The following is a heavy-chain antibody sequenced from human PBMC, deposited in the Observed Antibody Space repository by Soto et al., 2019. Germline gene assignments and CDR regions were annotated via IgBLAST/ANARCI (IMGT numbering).Heavy chain of an antibody. Sequence: SGPTLVNQTQTLTLTCTFSGFSLSTSGVGVGWIRQPPGKALEWLALIYWNDDKRYSPSLKSRLTITKDTSKNQVVLTMTNMDPVDTATYYCALIDCSGGSCYFGVGWFDPWGQGTLVTVSS. J-gene: IGHJ5*02. CDR3: ALIDCSGGSCYFGVGWFDP. CDR1: GFSLSTSGVG. CDR2: IYWNDDK. V-gene: IGHV2-5*01. D-gene: IGHD2-15*01.